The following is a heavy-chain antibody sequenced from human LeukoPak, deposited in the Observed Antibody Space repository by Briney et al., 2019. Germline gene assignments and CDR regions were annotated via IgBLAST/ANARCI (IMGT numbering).Heavy chain of an antibody. D-gene: IGHD3-10*01. Sequence: GGSLRLSCAVSGFSFSDAWMSWVRQTPRKGLEWVGRIESKTDGGTTDYAALVKGRFTISRDDSTNTLYLQMNSLKSEDTAVYYCTTYGSGRKFDYWGQGVLVTVSS. CDR2: IESKTDGGTT. CDR3: TTYGSGRKFDY. CDR1: GFSFSDAW. J-gene: IGHJ4*02. V-gene: IGHV3-15*04.